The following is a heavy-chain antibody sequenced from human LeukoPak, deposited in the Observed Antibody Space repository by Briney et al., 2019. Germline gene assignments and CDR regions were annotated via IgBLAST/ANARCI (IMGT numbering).Heavy chain of an antibody. D-gene: IGHD3-22*01. CDR2: INSNGANT. CDR1: GFTFSNHA. CDR3: ARGEEFYDSSGYRRLDS. J-gene: IGHJ4*02. V-gene: IGHV3-64*01. Sequence: PGGSLRLSCAASGFTFSNHAMHWIRQAPGKALEYVAVINSNGANTFHAKSLNDRFTISRYNSKNILYLQMGSLRAEDMAVYYCARGEEFYDSSGYRRLDSWGQGTLVVVSS.